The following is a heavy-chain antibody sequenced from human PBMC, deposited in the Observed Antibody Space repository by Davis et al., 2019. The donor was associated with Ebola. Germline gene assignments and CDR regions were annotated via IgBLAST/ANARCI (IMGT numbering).Heavy chain of an antibody. V-gene: IGHV3-7*03. CDR1: GFTFSSYW. D-gene: IGHD4-17*01. CDR2: IKQAGSEI. J-gene: IGHJ6*02. CDR3: ARDPTVTPGYYGMDV. Sequence: GESLKISCAVSGFTFSSYWMSWVRQAPGKGLEWVANIKQAGSEIHYADSVKGRFTISRDNAKNSLYLQMNSLRAEDTAVYYCARDPTVTPGYYGMDVWGQGTTVTVSS.